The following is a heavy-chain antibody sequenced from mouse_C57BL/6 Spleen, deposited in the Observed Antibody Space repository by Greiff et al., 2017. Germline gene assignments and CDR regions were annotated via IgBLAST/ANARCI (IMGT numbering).Heavy chain of an antibody. V-gene: IGHV1-69*01. Sequence: VQLQQPGAELVMPGASVKLSCKASGYTFTSYWMHWVKQRPGQGLEWIGEIDPSDSYTNYNQKFKGKSTLTVDKSSSTAYMQLSSLTSEDSAVYYCANHYYGLDYWGQGTTLTVSS. J-gene: IGHJ2*01. CDR2: IDPSDSYT. CDR3: ANHYYGLDY. CDR1: GYTFTSYW. D-gene: IGHD1-2*01.